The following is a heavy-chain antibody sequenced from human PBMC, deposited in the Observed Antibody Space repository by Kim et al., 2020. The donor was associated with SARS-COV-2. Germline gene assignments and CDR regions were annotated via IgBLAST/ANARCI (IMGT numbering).Heavy chain of an antibody. CDR3: ARQGCSSNSCHNFDY. V-gene: IGHV4-59*08. CDR2: IYYRGST. Sequence: SETLSLTCTVSGGSISSYYWSWIRQPPGKGLEWIGNIYYRGSTNYNTSLKSRVTISVDTSKNQFSLKLSSVTAAETAVYYCARQGCSSNSCHNFDYWGQGTLVTVSS. J-gene: IGHJ4*02. CDR1: GGSISSYY. D-gene: IGHD2-2*01.